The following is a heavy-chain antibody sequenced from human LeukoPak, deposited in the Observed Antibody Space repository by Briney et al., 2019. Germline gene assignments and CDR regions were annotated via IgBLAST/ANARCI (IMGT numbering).Heavy chain of an antibody. J-gene: IGHJ4*02. CDR3: AASGYSYGLSDY. V-gene: IGHV1-46*01. D-gene: IGHD5-18*01. Sequence: ASAKVSCKASGYTFTSYYMHWLRQAPGQGLEWMGIINPSGGSTSYAQKFQGRVTMTRDTSTSTVYMELSSLRSEDTAVYYCAASGYSYGLSDYWGQGTLVTVSS. CDR1: GYTFTSYY. CDR2: INPSGGST.